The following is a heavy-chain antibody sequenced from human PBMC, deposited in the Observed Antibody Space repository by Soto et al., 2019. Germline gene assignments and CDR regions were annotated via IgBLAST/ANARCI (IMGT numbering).Heavy chain of an antibody. CDR3: ATTRVGPCSSSICFSGIFDGMDV. Sequence: QVQLVESGGGVVQPGRSLRLSCAASGFTISNYGMHWVRQAPGKGLEWVAVISYDGTITYYADSVKGRFTISRDNSKNTRYLQMNSLRTEDTAVYYCATTRVGPCSSSICFSGIFDGMDVWGQGTTVTVSS. CDR2: ISYDGTIT. D-gene: IGHD2-2*01. J-gene: IGHJ6*02. V-gene: IGHV3-30-3*01. CDR1: GFTISNYG.